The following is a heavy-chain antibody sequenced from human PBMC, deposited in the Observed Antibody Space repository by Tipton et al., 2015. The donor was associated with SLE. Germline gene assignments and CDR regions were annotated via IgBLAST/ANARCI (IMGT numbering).Heavy chain of an antibody. Sequence: GSLRLSCAASGFTFSSYSMNWVRQAPGKGLEWVSSISSSSSYIYYADSVKGRFTISRDNAKNSLYLQMNSLRAEDTAVYYCARDATTVVTPDYFDYWGQGTLVTVSS. CDR2: ISSSSSYI. J-gene: IGHJ4*02. CDR1: GFTFSSYS. V-gene: IGHV3-21*01. D-gene: IGHD4-23*01. CDR3: ARDATTVVTPDYFDY.